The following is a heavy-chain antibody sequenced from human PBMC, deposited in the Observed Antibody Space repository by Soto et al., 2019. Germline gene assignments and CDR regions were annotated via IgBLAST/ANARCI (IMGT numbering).Heavy chain of an antibody. Sequence: GASVKVSCKASGYTFTGYYMQWVRQAPGQGLEWMGWINPNSGGTNYAQKFQGWVTMTRDTSISTAYMELSRLRSDDPAVYYCAREPRDSGSYDYWGQGTLVTVSS. CDR3: AREPRDSGSYDY. J-gene: IGHJ4*02. V-gene: IGHV1-2*04. D-gene: IGHD1-26*01. CDR2: INPNSGGT. CDR1: GYTFTGYY.